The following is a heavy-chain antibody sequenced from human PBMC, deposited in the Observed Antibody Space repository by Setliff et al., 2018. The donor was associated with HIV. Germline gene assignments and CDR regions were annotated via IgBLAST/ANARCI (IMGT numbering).Heavy chain of an antibody. V-gene: IGHV1-2*06. J-gene: IGHJ4*02. CDR2: INPNTGDT. D-gene: IGHD3-3*01. CDR3: ARPWGGLVQTANYFDS. CDR1: GYTFTGYF. Sequence: ASVKVSCKASGYTFTGYFIHWVRQAPGQGLEWMGRINPNTGDTNYAQKFQDRVTMTRDTSINTAYMELSSLTVEDTAVYFCARPWGGLVQTANYFDSWGQGTLVTVSS.